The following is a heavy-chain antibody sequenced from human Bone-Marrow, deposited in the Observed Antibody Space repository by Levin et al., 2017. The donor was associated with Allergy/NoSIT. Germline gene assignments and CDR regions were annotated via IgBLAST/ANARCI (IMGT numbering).Heavy chain of an antibody. CDR1: GGSISGSSYY. D-gene: IGHD6-13*01. Sequence: SSETLSLTCTVSGGSISGSSYYWGWIRQPPGTGLEWIGSIYHSGTTYYNPSLKSRVTISVDTSKNQFSLKLGSVTAADTAVYYCARILLASAGIYGYWGQGILVTVSS. CDR3: ARILLASAGIYGY. J-gene: IGHJ4*02. CDR2: IYHSGTT. V-gene: IGHV4-39*07.